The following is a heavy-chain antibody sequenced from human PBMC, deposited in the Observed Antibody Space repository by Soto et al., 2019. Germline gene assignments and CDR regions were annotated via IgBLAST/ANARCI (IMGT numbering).Heavy chain of an antibody. CDR1: GFTFSIYS. Sequence: PGGSLGLACSASGFTFSIYSLNWVRQAPGKGLYWVSSISSSSSYIYYADSVKGRFTISRDNAKNSLYLQMNSLRAEDTAVYYCARKKRGYDFWSGYPGFMDVWGQGTTVTVSS. J-gene: IGHJ6*02. CDR2: ISSSSSYI. D-gene: IGHD3-3*01. V-gene: IGHV3-21*01. CDR3: ARKKRGYDFWSGYPGFMDV.